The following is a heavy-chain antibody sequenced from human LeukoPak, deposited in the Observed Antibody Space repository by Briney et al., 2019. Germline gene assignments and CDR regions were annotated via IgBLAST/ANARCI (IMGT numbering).Heavy chain of an antibody. J-gene: IGHJ4*02. CDR1: GFTFSSYA. CDR3: ARGADSYFDY. V-gene: IGHV3-30-3*01. Sequence: GGSLRLSCAASGFTFSSYAMHWVRQAPGKGLEWVAVISYDGSNKYYADSVKGRFTISRDNSENTLYLQMNSLRAEDTAVYYCARGADSYFDYWGQGTLVTVSS. D-gene: IGHD3-22*01. CDR2: ISYDGSNK.